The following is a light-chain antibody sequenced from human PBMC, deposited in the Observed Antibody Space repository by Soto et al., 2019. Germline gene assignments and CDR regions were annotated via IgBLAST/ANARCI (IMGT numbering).Light chain of an antibody. CDR3: QQYSSWRWT. CDR1: QSVGTK. V-gene: IGKV3-15*01. J-gene: IGKJ1*01. Sequence: IVITQSPATVSVSPEERATLSCRASQSVGTKLAWYQQTRGQAPRLLIYGASNRATDVPARFSGSVSGTEFTLTISSLQSEDFAVYYCQQYSSWRWTFGQGTKVDI. CDR2: GAS.